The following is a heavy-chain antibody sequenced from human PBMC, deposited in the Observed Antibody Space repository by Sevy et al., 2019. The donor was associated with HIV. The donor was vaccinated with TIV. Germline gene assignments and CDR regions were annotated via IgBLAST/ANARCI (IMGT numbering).Heavy chain of an antibody. CDR2: ISGSSNYI. D-gene: IGHD1-26*01. CDR3: ARGPPDGSYDYFDY. CDR1: GFTFSNYG. J-gene: IGHJ4*02. V-gene: IGHV3-21*06. Sequence: GGSLRLSCASSGFTFSNYGMHWVRQAPGKGLEWVSSISGSSNYIYYAESVKGRFRISRDNVKDTLYLQMNSLRADDTAVYYCARGPPDGSYDYFDYWGQGTLVTVSS.